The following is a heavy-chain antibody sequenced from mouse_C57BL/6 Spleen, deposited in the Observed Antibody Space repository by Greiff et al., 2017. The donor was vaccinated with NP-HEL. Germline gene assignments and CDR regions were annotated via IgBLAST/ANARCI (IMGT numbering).Heavy chain of an antibody. Sequence: QVQLQQSGAELVKPGASVKISCKASGYAFSSYWMNWVKQRPGKGLEWIGQIYPGDGDTNYNGKFKGKATLTADKSSSTAYMQLSSLTSEDSAVYFCANYGSSPDYFDYWGQGTTLTVSS. V-gene: IGHV1-80*01. CDR2: IYPGDGDT. J-gene: IGHJ2*01. D-gene: IGHD1-1*01. CDR1: GYAFSSYW. CDR3: ANYGSSPDYFDY.